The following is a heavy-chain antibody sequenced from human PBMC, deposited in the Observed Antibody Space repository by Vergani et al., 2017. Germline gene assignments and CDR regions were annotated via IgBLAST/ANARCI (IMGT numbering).Heavy chain of an antibody. CDR2: ISGSGGST. D-gene: IGHD2-21*02. CDR3: ARELNCGGDGYSVSSDWFDP. Sequence: EVQLLESGGGLVQPGGSLRLSCAASGFTFSSYAMSWVRQAPGKGLEWVSAISGSGGSTYYADSVKGRFTISRDNSKNTLYLQMNSLRAEDTAVYYCARELNCGGDGYSVSSDWFDPWGQGTLVTVSS. V-gene: IGHV3-23*01. J-gene: IGHJ5*02. CDR1: GFTFSSYA.